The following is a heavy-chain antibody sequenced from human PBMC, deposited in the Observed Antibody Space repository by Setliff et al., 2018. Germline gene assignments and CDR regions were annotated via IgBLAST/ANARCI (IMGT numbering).Heavy chain of an antibody. D-gene: IGHD6-6*01. V-gene: IGHV4-34*01. CDR2: INHRGFT. CDR3: ARGRIAERPEAIDY. Sequence: SETLSLTCAVYGESFDNHYWTWIHQPPGERLEWIGEINHRGFTDYKPSLKSRLTMSVDTSRNQFSLNLGSVTAADTGVYYCARGRIAERPEAIDYWGQGTPVTVS. CDR1: GESFDNHY. J-gene: IGHJ4*02.